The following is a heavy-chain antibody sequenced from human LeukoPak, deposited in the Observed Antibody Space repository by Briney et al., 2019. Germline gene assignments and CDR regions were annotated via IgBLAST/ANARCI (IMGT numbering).Heavy chain of an antibody. V-gene: IGHV4-59*08. Sequence: SETLSLTCTVSGGSMSSYYWSWIRQPPGKGLEWIGYMYYSGSTNYNPSLKSRVTISVDTSKNQFSLKLTSVTAADTAVYYCARLLPPSGSYSYYYYYMDVWGKGTTVTVSS. CDR3: ARLLPPSGSYSYYYYYMDV. J-gene: IGHJ6*03. CDR2: MYYSGST. D-gene: IGHD1-26*01. CDR1: GGSMSSYY.